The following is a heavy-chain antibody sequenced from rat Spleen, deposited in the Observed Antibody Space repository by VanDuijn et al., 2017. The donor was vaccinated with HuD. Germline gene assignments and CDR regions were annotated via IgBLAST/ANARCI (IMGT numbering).Heavy chain of an antibody. Sequence: EVQLVESGGDLVQPGRSLKLSCAASGFTFSDSSMASVRQSPKKGLEWVTTIRYVGTSTHYGDSEKGRFTISRDSAKSTLSLQMASLRSEDTATYYCAXXXSRXSRFXXWGQGXXVTVSS. CDR3: AXXXSRXSRFXX. J-gene: IGHJ3*01. V-gene: IGHV5-17*01. CDR1: GFTFSDSS. CDR2: IRYVGTST.